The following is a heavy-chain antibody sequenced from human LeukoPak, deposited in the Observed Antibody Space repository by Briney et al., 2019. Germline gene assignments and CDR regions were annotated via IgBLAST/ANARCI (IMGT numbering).Heavy chain of an antibody. CDR3: ARPYSSGNYYGMDV. CDR1: GGTFSSYA. Sequence: ASVKVSCKASGGTFSSYAISWVRQAPGQGLEWMGWISVYNGNTNYAQKLQDRVTMTTDTSTSTAYMELRSLRSDDTAVYYCARPYSSGNYYGMDVWGQGTTVTVSS. D-gene: IGHD6-19*01. CDR2: ISVYNGNT. J-gene: IGHJ6*02. V-gene: IGHV1-18*01.